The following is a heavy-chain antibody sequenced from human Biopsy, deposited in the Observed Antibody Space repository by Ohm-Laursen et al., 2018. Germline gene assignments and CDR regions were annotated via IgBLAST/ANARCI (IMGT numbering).Heavy chain of an antibody. D-gene: IGHD3-22*01. Sequence: SDTLSPTCAVSGDSISSYYWSWIRQPPGKGLEWIGYVSYTGSTDYNPSLQSRVTISVDTSKNHFSLRLRSVTPADTAMYYCARDRGFYSDRTVPGYFDLWGRGTLVTVSS. CDR3: ARDRGFYSDRTVPGYFDL. CDR1: GDSISSYY. V-gene: IGHV4-59*01. CDR2: VSYTGST. J-gene: IGHJ2*01.